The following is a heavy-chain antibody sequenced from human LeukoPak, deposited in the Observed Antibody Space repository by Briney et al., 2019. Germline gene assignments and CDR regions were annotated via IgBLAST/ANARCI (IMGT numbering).Heavy chain of an antibody. V-gene: IGHV3-21*06. CDR1: GFTFSTFS. D-gene: IGHD4-17*01. CDR2: ISPSGSYK. CDR3: ARDHGDYCFRY. J-gene: IGHJ4*02. Sequence: GGSLRLSCAASGFTFSTFSMNWVRQAPGKGLEWVSSISPSGSYKYYADSVKGRFTISRDNAKNSLYLQMNSLRAEDTAVYYCARDHGDYCFRYWGQGTLVTVSS.